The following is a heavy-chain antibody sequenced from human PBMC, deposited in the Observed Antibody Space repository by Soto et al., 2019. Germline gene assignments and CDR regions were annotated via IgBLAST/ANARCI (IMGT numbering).Heavy chain of an antibody. CDR1: GYTFTSYA. CDR2: INAGNGNT. D-gene: IGHD6-13*01. CDR3: ARDRQQLNWFDR. V-gene: IGHV1-3*05. J-gene: IGHJ5*02. Sequence: QDQLVQSGAEEKKPGASGKVSCKASGYTFTSYAMHWVRQAPGQRLEWMGWINAGNGNTKYSQKCKGRVTITRDTSASTAYMELSSLRSEDTAVYYCARDRQQLNWFDRWGQGTLVTVSS.